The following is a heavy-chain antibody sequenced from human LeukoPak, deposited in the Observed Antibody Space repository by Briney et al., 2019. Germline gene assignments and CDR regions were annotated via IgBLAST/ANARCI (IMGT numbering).Heavy chain of an antibody. V-gene: IGHV4-39*07. J-gene: IGHJ4*02. Sequence: SETLSLTCTVSGGSISSSSYYWGWIRQPPGKGLEWIGSIYYSGSTYYNPSLKSRVTISVDTSKNQFSLKLSSVTAADTAVYYCARVTSSLGLCVDYWGQGTLVTVSS. CDR3: ARVTSSLGLCVDY. CDR2: IYYSGST. CDR1: GGSISSSSYY. D-gene: IGHD2-2*01.